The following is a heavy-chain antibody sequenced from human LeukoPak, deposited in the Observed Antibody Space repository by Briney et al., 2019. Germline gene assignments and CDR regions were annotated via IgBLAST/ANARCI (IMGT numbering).Heavy chain of an antibody. J-gene: IGHJ3*02. Sequence: GPSVKFPCRPFGYTFTGYILPWFGQAPDQGLEWMGWINPNSGGTNYAQKFQGRVTMTRDTSISTAYMELSRLRSDDTAVYYCAREDVGLRAFDIWGQGTMVTVSS. CDR3: AREDVGLRAFDI. CDR2: INPNSGGT. V-gene: IGHV1-2*02. D-gene: IGHD2-15*01. CDR1: GYTFTGYI.